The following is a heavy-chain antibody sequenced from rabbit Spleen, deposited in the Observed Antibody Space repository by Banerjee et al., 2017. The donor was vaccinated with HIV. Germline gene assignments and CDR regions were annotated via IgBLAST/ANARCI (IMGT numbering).Heavy chain of an antibody. D-gene: IGHD1-1*01. Sequence: QEQLEESGGDLVKPEGSLTLTCTASGFSFSYSYWICWVRQAPGKGLEWIACINIVTGKSVYASWAKGRFTMSRTSSTTVTLQMTSLTAADTATYFCARDLVAVIGWNFNLWGQGTLVTVS. CDR2: INIVTGKS. V-gene: IGHV1S45*01. CDR1: GFSFSYSYW. CDR3: ARDLVAVIGWNFNL. J-gene: IGHJ4*01.